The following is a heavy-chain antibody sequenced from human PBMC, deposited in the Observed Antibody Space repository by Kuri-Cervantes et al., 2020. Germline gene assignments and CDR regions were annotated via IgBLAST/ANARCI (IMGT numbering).Heavy chain of an antibody. CDR1: GFTFSSYW. V-gene: IGHV3-7*01. Sequence: GGSLRLSCAASGFTFSSYWMSWVRQAPGKGLEWVANIKQDGSEKYYVDSVKGRFTISRDNAKNSLYLQMNSLRAEDTAVYYCASAEYDFWSGYNIVATYYFDYWGQGTLVTVSS. J-gene: IGHJ4*02. D-gene: IGHD3-3*01. CDR3: ASAEYDFWSGYNIVATYYFDY. CDR2: IKQDGSEK.